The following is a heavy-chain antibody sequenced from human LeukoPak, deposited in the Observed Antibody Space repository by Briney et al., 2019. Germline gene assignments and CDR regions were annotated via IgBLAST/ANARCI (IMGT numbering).Heavy chain of an antibody. J-gene: IGHJ4*02. CDR2: IYYSGST. V-gene: IGHV4-30-4*08. Sequence: SETLSLTCTVSGGSISSGDYYWSWIRQPPGKGLEWIGYIYYSGSTYYNPSLKSRVTISVDTSKNQFSLKLSSVTAADTAVYYCARGSSGYYYPFDYWGQGTLVTVSS. D-gene: IGHD3-22*01. CDR1: GGSISSGDYY. CDR3: ARGSSGYYYPFDY.